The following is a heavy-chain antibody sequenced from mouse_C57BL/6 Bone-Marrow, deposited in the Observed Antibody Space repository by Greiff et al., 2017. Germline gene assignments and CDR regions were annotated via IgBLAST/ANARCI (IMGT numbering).Heavy chain of an antibody. D-gene: IGHD1-1*01. V-gene: IGHV5-15*01. J-gene: IGHJ2*01. CDR1: GFTFSDYG. Sequence: EVQVVESGGGLVQPGGSLKLSCAASGFTFSDYGMAWVRQAPRKGPEWVAFISNLAYSIYYADTVTGRFTISRENAKNTLYLEMSSLRSEDTAMYYCARQITTVVGDYYFDYWGQGTTLTVSS. CDR3: ARQITTVVGDYYFDY. CDR2: ISNLAYSI.